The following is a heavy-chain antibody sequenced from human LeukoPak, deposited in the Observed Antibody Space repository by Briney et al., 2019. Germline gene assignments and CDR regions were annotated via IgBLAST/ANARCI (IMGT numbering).Heavy chain of an antibody. CDR1: GFTLDYYW. D-gene: IGHD4-23*01. V-gene: IGHV3-7*03. J-gene: IGHJ3*02. CDR3: ARDWCDRGNCRGAALDI. CDR2: IKGDGTQR. Sequence: GGSLRLSCAASGFTLDYYWMTWVRQAPGKGLEWEANIKGDGTQRNHVDSVRGRFTISRDNAKNSLYLQMNSLRVEDTAMYFCARDWCDRGNCRGAALDIWGQWTMVTVSS.